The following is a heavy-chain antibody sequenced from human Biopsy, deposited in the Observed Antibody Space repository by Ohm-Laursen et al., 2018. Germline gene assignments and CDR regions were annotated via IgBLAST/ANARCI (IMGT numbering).Heavy chain of an antibody. V-gene: IGHV4-34*01. Sequence: GTLSLTCAVHGPSLMTHYWTWIRQPPGRGLEWIAEINHRGSNNYNPSLESRVTISVETSKNQISLKLTLVTAADTAVYYCARGGGLLHGNNWFDLWGQGTPVTVSP. CDR2: INHRGSN. J-gene: IGHJ5*02. D-gene: IGHD2-15*01. CDR3: ARGGGLLHGNNWFDL. CDR1: GPSLMTHY.